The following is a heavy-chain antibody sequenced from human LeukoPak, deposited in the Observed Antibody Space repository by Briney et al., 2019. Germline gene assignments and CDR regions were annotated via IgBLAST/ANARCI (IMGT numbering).Heavy chain of an antibody. CDR1: GYTLTELS. D-gene: IGHD3-22*01. CDR3: AADPAYYYDSTGFMDV. CDR2: FDPEDGET. Sequence: ASVKVSCKVSGYTLTELSMHWVRQAPGKGLEWMGGFDPEDGETIYAQKFQGRVTMTEDTSTDTAYMELSSLRSEDTVMYYCAADPAYYYDSTGFMDVWGQGTTVTVSS. J-gene: IGHJ6*02. V-gene: IGHV1-24*01.